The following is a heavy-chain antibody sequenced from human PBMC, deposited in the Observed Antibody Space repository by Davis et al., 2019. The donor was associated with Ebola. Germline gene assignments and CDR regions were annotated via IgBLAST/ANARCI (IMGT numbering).Heavy chain of an antibody. V-gene: IGHV3-23*01. J-gene: IGHJ4*02. CDR3: AKGLGMIVVVYFDY. CDR1: GGSFSGYY. D-gene: IGHD3-22*01. CDR2: ISGCGGST. Sequence: ETLSLTCAVYGGSFSGYYWSWVRQAPGKGLEWVSAISGCGGSTYYADSVKGRFTISRDNSKNTLYLQMNSLRAEDTAVYYCAKGLGMIVVVYFDYWGQGTLVTVSS.